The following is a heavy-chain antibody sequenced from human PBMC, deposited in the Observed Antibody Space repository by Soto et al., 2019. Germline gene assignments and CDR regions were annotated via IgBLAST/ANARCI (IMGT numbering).Heavy chain of an antibody. J-gene: IGHJ5*02. CDR2: ISGSGGST. CDR1: GFTFSSYA. D-gene: IGHD3-22*01. V-gene: IGHV3-23*01. Sequence: GGSLRLSCAASGFTFSSYAMSWVRQAPGKGLEWVSAISGSGGSTYYADSVKGRFTISRDNSKNTLYLQMNSLRAEDTAVYYCANIGVLYYYDSSGSPAPPFDPWGQGTLVTVSS. CDR3: ANIGVLYYYDSSGSPAPPFDP.